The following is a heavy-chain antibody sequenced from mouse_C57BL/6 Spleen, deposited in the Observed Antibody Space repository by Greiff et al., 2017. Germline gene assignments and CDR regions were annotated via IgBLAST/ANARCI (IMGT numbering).Heavy chain of an antibody. J-gene: IGHJ4*01. CDR2: ILPGSGST. V-gene: IGHV1-9*01. Sequence: QVQLQQSGAELMKPGASVKLSCKATGYTFTGYWIEWVKQRPGHGLEWIGEILPGSGSTNYNEKFKGKATFTADTSSNTAYMQLSSLTTEDSGIYYCARPLGSSHGGYAMDYCGQGTSVTVSS. CDR1: GYTFTGYW. CDR3: ARPLGSSHGGYAMDY. D-gene: IGHD1-1*01.